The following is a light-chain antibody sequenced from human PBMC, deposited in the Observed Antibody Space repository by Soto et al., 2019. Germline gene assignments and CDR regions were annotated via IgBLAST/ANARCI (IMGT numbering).Light chain of an antibody. CDR3: QPYGSAPWS. J-gene: IGKJ1*01. CDR2: SAS. V-gene: IGKV3-20*01. Sequence: EIVLTQSPGTLSLSPGERATLSCRASQSVSNNYLAWYQQQPGQAPRLLIYSASSRAPGIPDRFSGRGSGTDFTLIISRLEPEDFAVYYCQPYGSAPWSFGQGAQVEIK. CDR1: QSVSNNY.